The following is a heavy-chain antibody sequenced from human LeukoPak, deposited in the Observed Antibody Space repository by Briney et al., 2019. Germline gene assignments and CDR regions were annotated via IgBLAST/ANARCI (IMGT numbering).Heavy chain of an antibody. Sequence: KTSETLSLTCTVSGDSISSSSYYWGWIRQPPGKGLEWIGSISYRGNTYYNPSLKSRVTISVDTSKNQFSLKLSSVTAADTAVYYCARRQTPDYWGQGTLVTVSS. D-gene: IGHD2-15*01. J-gene: IGHJ4*02. CDR2: ISYRGNT. V-gene: IGHV4-39*01. CDR3: ARRQTPDY. CDR1: GDSISSSSYY.